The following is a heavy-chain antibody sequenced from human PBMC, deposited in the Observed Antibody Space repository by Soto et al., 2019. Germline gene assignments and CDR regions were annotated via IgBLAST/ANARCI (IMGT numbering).Heavy chain of an antibody. CDR3: ARVVTMVRGVIITFRWFDP. D-gene: IGHD3-10*01. CDR1: GYTFISYA. J-gene: IGHJ5*02. Sequence: GASVKVSCKASGYTFISYAMHWVRQAPGQRLEWMGWINADNGNTKYSQKLQGRVTMTTDTSTSTAYMELSSLRSDDTAVYYCARVVTMVRGVIITFRWFDPWGQGTLVTVSS. CDR2: INADNGNT. V-gene: IGHV1-3*01.